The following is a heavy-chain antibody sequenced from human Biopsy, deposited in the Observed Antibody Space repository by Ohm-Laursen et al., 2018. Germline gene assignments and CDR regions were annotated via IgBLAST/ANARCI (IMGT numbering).Heavy chain of an antibody. Sequence: SDTLSLTCAVYGGSFSGYYWSWIRQPPGKGLEWIGEINHSGSTNYNPSLKSRVTISVDTSKDQFPLKLISVTAADTAMYYWSRALPPHLQSGYLWGQGTLVTVSS. CDR3: SRALPPHLQSGYL. D-gene: IGHD5-24*01. J-gene: IGHJ5*02. CDR1: GGSFSGYY. CDR2: INHSGST. V-gene: IGHV4-34*01.